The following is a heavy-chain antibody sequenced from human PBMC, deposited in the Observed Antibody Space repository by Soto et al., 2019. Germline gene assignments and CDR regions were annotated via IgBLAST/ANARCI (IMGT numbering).Heavy chain of an antibody. Sequence: QVQLQESGPGLVRPWETLSLTCSVSGDSVSSGDYYWSWIRQPPGKGLEWIGHVYFSGSTNYIPSLKSRHTMSVDTAKNQFSLKLNSVTAADTAVYYCARIPVDTYMIYWSDPWGQGTQVTVSS. J-gene: IGHJ5*02. CDR2: VYFSGST. V-gene: IGHV4-61*08. D-gene: IGHD3-16*01. CDR3: ARIPVDTYMIYWSDP. CDR1: GDSVSSGDYY.